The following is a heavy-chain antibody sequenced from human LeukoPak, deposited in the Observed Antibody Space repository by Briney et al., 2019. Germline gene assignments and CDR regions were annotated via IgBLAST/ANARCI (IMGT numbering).Heavy chain of an antibody. V-gene: IGHV1-18*01. CDR3: ARDGTVAGTGDAFDI. D-gene: IGHD6-19*01. CDR1: GYTFTSYG. CDR2: ISAYNGNT. Sequence: ASVKVSCKASGYTFTSYGISWVRQDPGQGLEWMGWISAYNGNTNYAQKLQGRVTMTTDTSTTTAYMELGSLRSDDTALYYCARDGTVAGTGDAFDIWGQGTMVTVSS. J-gene: IGHJ3*02.